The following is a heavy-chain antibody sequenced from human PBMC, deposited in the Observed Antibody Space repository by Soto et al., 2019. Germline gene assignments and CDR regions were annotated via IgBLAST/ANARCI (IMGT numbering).Heavy chain of an antibody. Sequence: RVECGGAGCRDRSSARRWVRQEKGQGLEWMGRIIPIIGKINYAQKFQGRVTITADKFTGTAYMELRSLRSDDTAVYYCARDHHGDYSSDYWGQGTLVTVSS. D-gene: IGHD2-21*02. V-gene: IGHV1-69*04. CDR1: GCRDRSSA. J-gene: IGHJ4*02. CDR3: ARDHHGDYSSDY. CDR2: IIPIIGKI.